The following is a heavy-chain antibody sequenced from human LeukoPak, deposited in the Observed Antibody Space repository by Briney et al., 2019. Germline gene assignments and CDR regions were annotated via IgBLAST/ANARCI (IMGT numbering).Heavy chain of an antibody. Sequence: QPGGSLRLSCAASGFTFVSYWMHWVRQAPGKGLVWVSRINGYGSSTDFADSVKGRFTISRDNAKNTLDLQMNSLRAEDTAVYYCARDAPGNTALDYWGQGTLVTVSS. V-gene: IGHV3-74*01. D-gene: IGHD5-18*01. J-gene: IGHJ4*02. CDR3: ARDAPGNTALDY. CDR2: INGYGSST. CDR1: GFTFVSYW.